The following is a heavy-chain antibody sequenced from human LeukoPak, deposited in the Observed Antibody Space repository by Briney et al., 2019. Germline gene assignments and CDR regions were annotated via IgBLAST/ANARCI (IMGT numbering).Heavy chain of an antibody. Sequence: ASVKVSCKASGYTFTGHHIHWVRQAPGQGLEWMGWINPNSGDTNSAHKFQGRVTMTRDTSISTAYMELGTLKSDDTAVYYCARDSGSSGWDPTSYFDYRGQGTLVTVSS. CDR1: GYTFTGHH. V-gene: IGHV1-2*02. J-gene: IGHJ4*02. CDR3: ARDSGSSGWDPTSYFDY. CDR2: INPNSGDT. D-gene: IGHD6-19*01.